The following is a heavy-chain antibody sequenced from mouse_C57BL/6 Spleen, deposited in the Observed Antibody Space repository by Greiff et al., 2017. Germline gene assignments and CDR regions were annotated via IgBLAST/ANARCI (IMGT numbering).Heavy chain of an antibody. CDR2: IRLKSDNYAT. CDR3: TGFTTVVAQYFDV. J-gene: IGHJ1*03. V-gene: IGHV6-3*01. Sequence: EVKVEESGGGLVQPGGSMKLSCVASGFTFSNYWMNWVRQSPEKGLEWVAQIRLKSDNYATHYAESVKGRFTISRDDSKSSVYLQMNNLRAEDTGIYYCTGFTTVVAQYFDVWGTGTTVTVSS. CDR1: GFTFSNYW. D-gene: IGHD1-1*01.